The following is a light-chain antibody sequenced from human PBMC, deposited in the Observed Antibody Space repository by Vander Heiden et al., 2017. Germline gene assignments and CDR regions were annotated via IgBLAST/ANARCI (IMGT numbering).Light chain of an antibody. CDR2: DAS. J-gene: IGKJ1*01. CDR1: QYSSSW. Sequence: IQMTKSPSFVPSSVGDRVTISCRASQYSSSWLAWYQQKPGEAPKLLISDASRLPAEVPPRFSGSGSGTEFTLTISSLQPEDSASYYCQQTENFPVAFGQGTKVEVK. CDR3: QQTENFPVA. V-gene: IGKV1-12*01.